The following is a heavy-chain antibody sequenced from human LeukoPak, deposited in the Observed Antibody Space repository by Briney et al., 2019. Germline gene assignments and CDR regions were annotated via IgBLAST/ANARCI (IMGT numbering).Heavy chain of an antibody. Sequence: PGGSLRLSCAASGFTFDDYTMHWVRQAPGKGLEWVSLISWDGGSTYYADSVKGRFTISRDNSKNSLYLQMNSLRTEDTALYYCAKDKGWRTLGGGPNLDVWGKGTTVTVSS. D-gene: IGHD3-16*01. CDR2: ISWDGGST. J-gene: IGHJ6*04. CDR1: GFTFDDYT. V-gene: IGHV3-43*01. CDR3: AKDKGWRTLGGGPNLDV.